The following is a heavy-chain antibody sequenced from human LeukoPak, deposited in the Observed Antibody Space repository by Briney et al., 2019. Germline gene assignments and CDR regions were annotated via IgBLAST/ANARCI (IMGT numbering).Heavy chain of an antibody. J-gene: IGHJ3*02. Sequence: ASVKVSCKASGYTFTNYHMHWVRQAPGQGLEWIGVINPNNGRTNYAQKFQGRVTMTRDTSANTVSMDLSSLRSEDTAVYYCASLFSSGSSDFDAFDIWGLGTMVTVSS. V-gene: IGHV1-46*01. CDR3: ASLFSSGSSDFDAFDI. CDR2: INPNNGRT. D-gene: IGHD6-19*01. CDR1: GYTFTNYH.